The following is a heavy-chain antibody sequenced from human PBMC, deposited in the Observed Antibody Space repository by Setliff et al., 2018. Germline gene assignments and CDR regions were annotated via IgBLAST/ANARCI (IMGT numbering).Heavy chain of an antibody. J-gene: IGHJ4*02. CDR1: GFTFSKYE. V-gene: IGHV3-48*03. CDR2: INITGSPT. Sequence: PGGSLRLSCAASGFTFSKYEMNWVRRAPGKGLEWVSYINITGSPTYYADSVKGRFTISRDNAKNTLSLQMDSLRVEDTAVYYCAKDGMGPTYTYFFDFWGQGSQVTVSS. D-gene: IGHD1-26*01. CDR3: AKDGMGPTYTYFFDF.